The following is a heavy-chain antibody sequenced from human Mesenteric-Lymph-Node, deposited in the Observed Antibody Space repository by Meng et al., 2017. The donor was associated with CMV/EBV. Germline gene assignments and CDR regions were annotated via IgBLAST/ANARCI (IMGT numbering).Heavy chain of an antibody. CDR1: GYTFTSYD. V-gene: IGHV1-8*03. Sequence: ASVKVSCKASGYTFTSYDINWVRQATGQGLEWMGWMNPNSGNTGYAQKFQGRVTITRNTSISTAYMELSSLRSEDTAVYYCARWGGVTSPSYSNYDYYYYGMDVWGQGTTVTVSS. CDR2: MNPNSGNT. CDR3: ARWGGVTSPSYSNYDYYYYGMDV. J-gene: IGHJ6*02. D-gene: IGHD4-11*01.